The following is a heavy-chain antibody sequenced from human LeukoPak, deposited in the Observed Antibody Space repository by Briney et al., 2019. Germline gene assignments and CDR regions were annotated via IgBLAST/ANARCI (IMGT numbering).Heavy chain of an antibody. V-gene: IGHV3-11*05. J-gene: IGHJ4*02. CDR2: ISTRSGYK. CDR1: GFTFSDYY. Sequence: GGSLRLSCAASGFTFSDYYMSWIRQAPGKGLEWVSYISTRSGYKNYVDSVKGRFTISRDNAKNSVSLQMNSLRAEDTAVYYCAREARDYYDSSGYYFDYWGLGILVTVSS. D-gene: IGHD3-22*01. CDR3: AREARDYYDSSGYYFDY.